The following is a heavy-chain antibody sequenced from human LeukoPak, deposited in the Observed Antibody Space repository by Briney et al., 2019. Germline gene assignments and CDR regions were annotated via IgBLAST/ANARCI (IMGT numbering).Heavy chain of an antibody. CDR2: IIPIFGTA. V-gene: IGHV1-69*05. D-gene: IGHD5-24*01. Sequence: SVKVSCKASGGTFSSYAISWVRQAPGQGLEWMGRIIPIFGTANYAQKFQGRVTITTDESTSTAYMELRSLRSEDTAVYYCARAGRDGYQWHAFDIWGQGTMVTVSS. CDR1: GGTFSSYA. J-gene: IGHJ3*02. CDR3: ARAGRDGYQWHAFDI.